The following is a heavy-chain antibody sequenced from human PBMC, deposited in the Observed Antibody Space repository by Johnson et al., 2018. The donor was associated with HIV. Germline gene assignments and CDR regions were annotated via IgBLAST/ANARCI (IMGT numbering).Heavy chain of an antibody. CDR3: AKDDNLGVWYSDAFDV. D-gene: IGHD6-19*01. Sequence: QVQMVESGGGVVQPGGSLRLSCAASGFTFADYGMHWVRQPPGQGLEWVAFIAHDESITHYADSVNGRFTMSRDNSKNTLYLHMKSLRPEDTSIYYCAKDDNLGVWYSDAFDVWGQGTVVTVSS. J-gene: IGHJ3*01. V-gene: IGHV3-30*02. CDR1: GFTFADYG. CDR2: IAHDESIT.